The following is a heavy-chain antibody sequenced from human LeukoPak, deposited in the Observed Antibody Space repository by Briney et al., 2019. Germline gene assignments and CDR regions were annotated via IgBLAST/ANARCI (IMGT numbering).Heavy chain of an antibody. CDR3: ARDREIADFDY. CDR1: GCSISSYH. CDR2: IYYSGST. D-gene: IGHD2/OR15-2a*01. Sequence: SETLSLTCTVSGCSISSYHWSWLRQPPGKGLEWIGYIYYSGSTNYNPSLKSRVTMSVDTSKNQFSLKLSSVTAADTAVYYCARDREIADFDYWGQGTLVTVSS. V-gene: IGHV4-59*12. J-gene: IGHJ4*02.